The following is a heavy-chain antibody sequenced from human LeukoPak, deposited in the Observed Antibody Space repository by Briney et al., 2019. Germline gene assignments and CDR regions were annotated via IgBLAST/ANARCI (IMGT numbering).Heavy chain of an antibody. CDR3: AKGYCRGGSCNSWFDP. CDR2: IYHSGST. V-gene: IGHV4-4*02. CDR1: GGSISSSNW. Sequence: SETLSLTCAVSGGSISSSNWWSCVRQPPGKELEWIGEIYHSGSTNYNPSLKSRVTISVDKSKSQFSLKLSSVTAADTAVYYCAKGYCRGGSCNSWFDPWGQGTLVTVSS. D-gene: IGHD2-15*01. J-gene: IGHJ5*02.